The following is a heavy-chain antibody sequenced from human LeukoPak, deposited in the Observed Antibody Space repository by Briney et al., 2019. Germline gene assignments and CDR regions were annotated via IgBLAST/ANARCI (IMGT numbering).Heavy chain of an antibody. CDR2: IYSSGST. CDR1: GGSISSYY. CDR3: ARGEWLLAY. Sequence: ETLSLTCTVSGGSISSYYWNWVRQSAGKGLEGIGRIYSSGSTNYSPSLKSRVTMSVDTSKNQFSLKLTSVTAADTAVYYCARGEWLLAYWGQGNLVTVSS. V-gene: IGHV4-4*07. J-gene: IGHJ4*02. D-gene: IGHD3-3*01.